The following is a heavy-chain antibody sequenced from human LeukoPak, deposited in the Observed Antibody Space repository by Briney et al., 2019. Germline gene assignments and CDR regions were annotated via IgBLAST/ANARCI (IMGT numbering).Heavy chain of an antibody. J-gene: IGHJ4*02. V-gene: IGHV3-7*03. CDR2: IKEDGSEK. D-gene: IGHD3-3*01. CDR1: GFTFSSYW. Sequence: PGGSLRLSCAASGFTFSSYWMSWVRQAPGKGLEWVANIKEDGSEKYYVDSVKGRFTISRDNAKNSLYLQMNSLRAEDTALYFCARDRDFGVFIGIVIDYWGQGTLVTVSS. CDR3: ARDRDFGVFIGIVIDY.